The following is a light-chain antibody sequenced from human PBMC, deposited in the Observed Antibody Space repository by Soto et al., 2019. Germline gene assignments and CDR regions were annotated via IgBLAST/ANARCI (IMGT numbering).Light chain of an antibody. CDR1: QSVSSN. Sequence: EIVMTQSPATLSVSPGERATLSCRASQSVSSNLAWYQQKPGQAPRLLIYGAFIRATGIPDRFSGSGSGTDFTLTISRLEPEDFAVYYCQQYGSSPITFGQGTRLEIK. CDR2: GAF. CDR3: QQYGSSPIT. V-gene: IGKV3-20*01. J-gene: IGKJ5*01.